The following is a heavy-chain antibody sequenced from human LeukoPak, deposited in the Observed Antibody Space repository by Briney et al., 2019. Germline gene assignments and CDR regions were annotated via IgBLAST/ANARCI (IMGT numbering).Heavy chain of an antibody. J-gene: IGHJ3*02. CDR1: GGSISSGAYY. CDR3: ARVPHARTFDI. V-gene: IGHV4-31*03. CDR2: IDYSGGT. Sequence: SETLSLTCTVSGGSISSGAYYWSWIRQHPGKGLEWIGFIDYSGGTYYNPSLKSRINISVDTSKNQFSLRLSSVTAADTAVYYCARVPHARTFDIRGQGTMVTVSS.